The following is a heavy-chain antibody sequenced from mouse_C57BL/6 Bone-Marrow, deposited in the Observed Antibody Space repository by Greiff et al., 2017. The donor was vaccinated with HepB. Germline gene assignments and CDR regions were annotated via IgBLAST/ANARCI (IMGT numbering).Heavy chain of an antibody. J-gene: IGHJ3*01. CDR1: GFSFNTYA. CDR2: IRSKSNNYAT. CDR3: SGKRWFAY. D-gene: IGHD1-1*01. V-gene: IGHV10-1*01. Sequence: EVQLVEPGGGLVQPKGSLKLSCAASGFSFNTYAMNWVSQAPGKGLEWVARIRSKSNNYATNYDVSVKDRFTISRDDTESMLYLKMNNLKTDDTAMYYCSGKRWFAYWGQGTLVTVSA.